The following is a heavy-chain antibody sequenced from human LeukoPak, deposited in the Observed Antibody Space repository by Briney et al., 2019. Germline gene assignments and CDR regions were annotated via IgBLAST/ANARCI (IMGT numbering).Heavy chain of an antibody. CDR2: IYTSGST. D-gene: IGHD3-22*01. CDR3: ARVAYYYDSSGYRGAFDI. J-gene: IGHJ3*02. Sequence: PSETLSLTCTVSGGSISSYYWSWIRQPAGKGLEWIGRIYTSGSTNYNPSLKSRVTMSVDTSKNQFSLKLSSVTAADTAVYYCARVAYYYDSSGYRGAFDIWGQGTMVTVSS. CDR1: GGSISSYY. V-gene: IGHV4-4*07.